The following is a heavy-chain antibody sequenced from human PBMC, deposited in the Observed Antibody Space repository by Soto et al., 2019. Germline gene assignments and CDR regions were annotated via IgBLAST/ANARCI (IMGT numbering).Heavy chain of an antibody. V-gene: IGHV4-34*01. J-gene: IGHJ4*02. D-gene: IGHD5-12*01. Sequence: SETLSLTCAVSGGTFSGYCWSWIRQPPGKGLEWIGDINLSGSTNYNPSLKSRVAISVDTSKNQFSLKVGSVTAADTAVYYCARAMATIVSPFDYWGQGTLVTVSS. CDR2: INLSGST. CDR1: GGTFSGYC. CDR3: ARAMATIVSPFDY.